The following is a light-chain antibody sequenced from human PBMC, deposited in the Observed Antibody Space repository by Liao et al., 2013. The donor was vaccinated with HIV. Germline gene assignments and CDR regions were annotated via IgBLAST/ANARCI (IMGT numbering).Light chain of an antibody. V-gene: IGLV3-1*01. CDR2: QDT. CDR3: QAWDSSAAVV. Sequence: SYELTQPPSVSVSPGQTASITCSGHKLGDDYASWYQQKPGQAPVLVVYQDTKRPSGIPERFSASNSGNTATLTISGTQPVDEAEYFCQAWDSSAAVVFGGGTTLTVL. CDR1: KLGDDY. J-gene: IGLJ2*01.